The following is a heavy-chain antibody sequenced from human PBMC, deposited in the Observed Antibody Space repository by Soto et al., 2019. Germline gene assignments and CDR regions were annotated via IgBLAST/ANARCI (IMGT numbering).Heavy chain of an antibody. J-gene: IGHJ4*02. D-gene: IGHD1-26*01. Sequence: SETLSLTCTVSGGSISSGGYYWSWIRQHPGKGLEWIGYIYYSGSTYYNPSLKSRVTISVDTSKNQFSLKLSSVTSAVTAVYYCARVSGSYWAYWGQGTLVTVSS. CDR3: ARVSGSYWAY. CDR1: GGSISSGGYY. CDR2: IYYSGST. V-gene: IGHV4-31*03.